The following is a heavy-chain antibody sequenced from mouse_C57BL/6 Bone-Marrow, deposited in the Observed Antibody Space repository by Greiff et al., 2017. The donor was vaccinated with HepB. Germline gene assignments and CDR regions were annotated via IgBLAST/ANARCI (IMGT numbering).Heavy chain of an antibody. CDR1: GFTFSSYA. CDR3: AREDYYSRFAY. Sequence: EVQVVESGGGLVKPGGSLKLSCAASGFTFSSYAMSWVRQTPEKRLEWVATISDGGSYTYYPDNVKGRFTISRDNAKNNLYLQMSHLKSEDTAMYYCAREDYYSRFAYWGQGTLVTVSA. V-gene: IGHV5-4*01. J-gene: IGHJ3*01. CDR2: ISDGGSYT. D-gene: IGHD2-5*01.